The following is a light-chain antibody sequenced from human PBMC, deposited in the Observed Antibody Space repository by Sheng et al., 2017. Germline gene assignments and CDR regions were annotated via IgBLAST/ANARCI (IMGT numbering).Light chain of an antibody. CDR2: GAS. J-gene: IGKJ1*01. V-gene: IGKV3-15*01. CDR1: QSVSSN. CDR3: QQYNNWPPA. Sequence: EIVMTQSPATLSVSPGERATLSCRASQSVSSNLAWYQQKPGQAPRLLIYGASTRATGIPARFSGSGSGTEFTLTISSLQSEDFAVYYCQQYNNWPPAFGQGTEGGNQT.